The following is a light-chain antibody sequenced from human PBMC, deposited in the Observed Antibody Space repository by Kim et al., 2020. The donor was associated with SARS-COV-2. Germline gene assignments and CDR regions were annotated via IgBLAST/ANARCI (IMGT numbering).Light chain of an antibody. Sequence: LPRERAPPPSRASQRVISSDLAWYQQKPGQAPRLLISGASSRATGIPARFSGSGSGTDFTLTISRLESEDFAVYYCQQYGSSPRTFGQGTKVDIK. CDR1: QRVISSD. CDR2: GAS. CDR3: QQYGSSPRT. J-gene: IGKJ1*01. V-gene: IGKV3-20*01.